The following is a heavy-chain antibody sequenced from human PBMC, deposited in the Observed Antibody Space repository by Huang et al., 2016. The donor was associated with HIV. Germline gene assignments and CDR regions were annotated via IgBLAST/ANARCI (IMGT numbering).Heavy chain of an antibody. V-gene: IGHV1-69*13. J-gene: IGHJ6*03. Sequence: QVNLVQSGAEVRQPGSSVKVSCKASGGTFKTYAISWVRQAPGPGLEGMGASIPLDVSAEYAEKVQDRVTLTAEGSTNTAYLELDRRTSEDTAVYYCAKVAAGQPFHFYYYMDAWGDGTTVIVSS. CDR1: GGTFKTYA. CDR2: SIPLDVSA. D-gene: IGHD3-3*02. CDR3: AKVAAGQPFHFYYYMDA.